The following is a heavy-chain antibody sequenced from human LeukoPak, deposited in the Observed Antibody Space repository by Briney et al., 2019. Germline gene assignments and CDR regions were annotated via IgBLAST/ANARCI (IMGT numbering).Heavy chain of an antibody. Sequence: SETLSLTCTVSGGSISSYYWSWLRQPAGKGLEWVGRIYTSGSTNYNTFLKRRVNISVDTSKNQFSLTLSSVTAAATAVYYCASLFSSGWLDNDYWGQGTLVTVSS. CDR1: GGSISSYY. D-gene: IGHD6-19*01. CDR2: IYTSGST. V-gene: IGHV4-4*07. J-gene: IGHJ4*02. CDR3: ASLFSSGWLDNDY.